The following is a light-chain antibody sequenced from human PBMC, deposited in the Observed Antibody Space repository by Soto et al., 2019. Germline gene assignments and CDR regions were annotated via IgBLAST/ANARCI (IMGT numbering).Light chain of an antibody. CDR1: QSVRNNY. Sequence: EIVMTQSPATLSVSPVERATLSCRASQSVRNNYLAWYQQKPGQAPRLLIYRASSRATGIPDRFSGSGSGTDFTLTISRLEPEDFAVYYCQQYGSVPWTFGQGTKVDIK. CDR2: RAS. V-gene: IGKV3-20*01. J-gene: IGKJ1*01. CDR3: QQYGSVPWT.